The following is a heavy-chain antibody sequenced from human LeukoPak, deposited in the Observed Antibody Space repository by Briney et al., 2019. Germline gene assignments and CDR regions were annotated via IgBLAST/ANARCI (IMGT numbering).Heavy chain of an antibody. V-gene: IGHV1-18*04. CDR2: ISAYNGNT. Sequence: ASVKVSCKASGYTFTSYGISWVRQAPGQGLEWMGWISAYNGNTNYAQKLQDRVTITTDTSTSTAYMELRSLRSDDTAVYYCAREGLYSSSSLSDWFDPWGQGTLVTVSS. J-gene: IGHJ5*02. CDR3: AREGLYSSSSLSDWFDP. CDR1: GYTFTSYG. D-gene: IGHD6-6*01.